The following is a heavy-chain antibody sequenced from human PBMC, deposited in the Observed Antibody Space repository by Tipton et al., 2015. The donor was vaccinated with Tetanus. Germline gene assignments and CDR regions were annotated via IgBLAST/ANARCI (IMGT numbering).Heavy chain of an antibody. CDR1: GGSISSYY. CDR2: IYYSGST. V-gene: IGHV4-59*01. CDR3: ARANYDFPKKGPFDS. J-gene: IGHJ4*02. D-gene: IGHD3-3*01. Sequence: TLSLTCTVSGGSISSYYWSWIRQPPGKGLEWIGYIYYSGSTNCNPSLKSRITISQDTSKNQFSLKLTSVTAADTAVYYCARANYDFPKKGPFDSWGQGTLVIVSS.